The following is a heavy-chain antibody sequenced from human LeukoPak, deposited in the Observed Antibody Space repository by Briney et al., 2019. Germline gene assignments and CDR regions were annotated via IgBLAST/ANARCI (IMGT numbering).Heavy chain of an antibody. CDR2: IITISGTS. CDR1: GDTFSSDA. CDR3: ARDAGRHYFDY. V-gene: IGHV1-69*15. Sequence: GASVKVSCKASGDTFSSDAINWVRQAPGQGLERMRKIITISGTSNYAQKFQGRVTITAGESTTTADMELSSLRSEDTAVYYCARDAGRHYFDYWGQGTLVTVSS. J-gene: IGHJ4*02.